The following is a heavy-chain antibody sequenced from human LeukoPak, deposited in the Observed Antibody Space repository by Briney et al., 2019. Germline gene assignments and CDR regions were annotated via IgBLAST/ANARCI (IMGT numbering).Heavy chain of an antibody. V-gene: IGHV1-69*05. CDR2: IIPIFGTA. CDR3: ARRLDIVVSIAFDI. CDR1: GGTFSSYA. D-gene: IGHD5-12*01. J-gene: IGHJ3*02. Sequence: GASVKVSCKASGGTFSSYAISWVRQAPGQGLEWMGGIIPIFGTANYAQKFQGRVTMTTDTSTRTAYMELRSLRSDDTAVYYCARRLDIVVSIAFDIWGQGTMVTVSS.